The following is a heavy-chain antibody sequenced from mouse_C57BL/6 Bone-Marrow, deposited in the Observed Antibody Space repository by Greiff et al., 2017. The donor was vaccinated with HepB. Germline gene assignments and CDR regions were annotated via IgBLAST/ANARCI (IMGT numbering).Heavy chain of an antibody. CDR2: IYPGNSDT. Sequence: EVQLQQSGTVLARPGASVKMSCKTSGYTFTSYWMHWVKQRPGQGLEWIGAIYPGNSDTSYNQKFKGKAKLTAVTSASTAYMELSSLTNEDSAVYYGTGVWAYYYAMDYWGQGTSVTVSS. CDR3: TGVWAYYYAMDY. J-gene: IGHJ4*01. CDR1: GYTFTSYW. D-gene: IGHD2-10*02. V-gene: IGHV1-5*01.